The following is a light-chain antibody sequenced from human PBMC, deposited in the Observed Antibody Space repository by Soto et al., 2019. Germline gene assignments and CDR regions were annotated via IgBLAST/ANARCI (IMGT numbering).Light chain of an antibody. Sequence: QSALTQPRSVSGSPGQSVTISCTGTSSDVGAYNYVSWYQQHPGTVPRLMIYDVSNRPSGVPDRFSGSKSGNTASLTISGLQAEDEADYCCCSYAGNYDVFGTGTKLTVL. J-gene: IGLJ1*01. CDR3: CSYAGNYDV. V-gene: IGLV2-11*01. CDR1: SSDVGAYNY. CDR2: DVS.